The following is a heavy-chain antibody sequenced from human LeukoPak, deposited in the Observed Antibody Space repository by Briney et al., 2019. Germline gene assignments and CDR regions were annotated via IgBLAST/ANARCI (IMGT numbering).Heavy chain of an antibody. CDR3: ARDYYGSGRTHGMDV. CDR1: GFPFSSYW. D-gene: IGHD3-10*01. V-gene: IGHV3-7*01. Sequence: GGSLRLSCAASGFPFSSYWMSWVRQAPGKGLEGVANIRQDGSDKYYVDSVKGRFTISRDNAKNSLYLQMNSLRAEDTAVYYCARDYYGSGRTHGMDVWGQGATVTVSS. J-gene: IGHJ6*02. CDR2: IRQDGSDK.